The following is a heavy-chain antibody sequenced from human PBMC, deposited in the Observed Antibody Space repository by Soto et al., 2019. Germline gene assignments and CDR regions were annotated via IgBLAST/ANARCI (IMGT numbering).Heavy chain of an antibody. Sequence: QVQLVESGGGVVQPGRSLRLSCAASGFTFSSYGMHWVRQAPGKGLEWVALVGYDGGNKYYADSVKGRFTISRDNSKNTLYLQMNSLRDEATAVYYCVRAAGYSGNDYVYYYGMDVWGQGTTVTVSS. V-gene: IGHV3-33*01. CDR3: VRAAGYSGNDYVYYYGMDV. J-gene: IGHJ6*02. D-gene: IGHD5-12*01. CDR1: GFTFSSYG. CDR2: VGYDGGNK.